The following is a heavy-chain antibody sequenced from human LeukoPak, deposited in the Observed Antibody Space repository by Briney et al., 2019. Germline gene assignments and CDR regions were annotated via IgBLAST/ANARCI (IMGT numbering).Heavy chain of an antibody. CDR1: GGSISSYY. V-gene: IGHV4-59*01. J-gene: IGHJ4*02. CDR2: IYYSGST. Sequence: PSETLSLTCTVSGGSISSYYRSWIRQPPGKGLEWIGYIYYSGSTNYNPSLKSRVTISVDTSKNQFSLKLSSVTAADTAVYYCARSGYCSGGSCYSWVYFDYWGQGTLVTVSS. CDR3: ARSGYCSGGSCYSWVYFDY. D-gene: IGHD2-15*01.